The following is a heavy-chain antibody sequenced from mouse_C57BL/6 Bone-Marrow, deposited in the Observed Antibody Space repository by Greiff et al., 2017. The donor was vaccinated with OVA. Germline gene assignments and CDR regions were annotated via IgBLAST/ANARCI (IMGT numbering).Heavy chain of an antibody. V-gene: IGHV1-42*01. CDR2: IIPSTGGT. Sequence: EVQLQQSGPELVKPGASVKISCKASGYSFTGYYMNWVKQSPEKSLEWIGEIIPSTGGTTYNQKFKAKATLTVDKSSSTAYMQLKSLTSEDSAVYYCAGYYYGSRVYWYFDVWGTGTTVTVSS. CDR1: GYSFTGYY. D-gene: IGHD1-1*01. CDR3: AGYYYGSRVYWYFDV. J-gene: IGHJ1*03.